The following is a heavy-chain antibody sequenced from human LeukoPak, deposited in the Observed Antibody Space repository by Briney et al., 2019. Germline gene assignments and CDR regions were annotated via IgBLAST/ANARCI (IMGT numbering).Heavy chain of an antibody. Sequence: PSETLSLTCAVYGGSFSGYYWSWIRQPPGKGLEWIGEINHSGSTNYNPSLKSRVTISVDTSKNQFSLKLSSVTAADTAVYYCARDLYGDWDAFDIWGQGTMVTVSS. CDR1: GGSFSGYY. V-gene: IGHV4-34*01. CDR3: ARDLYGDWDAFDI. J-gene: IGHJ3*02. D-gene: IGHD4-17*01. CDR2: INHSGST.